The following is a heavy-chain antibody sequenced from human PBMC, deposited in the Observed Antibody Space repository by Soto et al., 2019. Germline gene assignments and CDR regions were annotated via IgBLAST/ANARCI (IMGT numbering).Heavy chain of an antibody. CDR1: GFTVSSNY. CDR2: IYSGCST. CDR3: ARDLASTARPYY. Sequence: EVQLVESGGGLVQPGGSLRLSCAASGFTVSSNYMSWVRQAPGKGLEWVSVIYSGCSTYYADSVKGRFTICRDNSKNTLCLQLNRLGAEDTAVYYCARDLASTARPYYWGQGTLVTVSS. V-gene: IGHV3-66*01. D-gene: IGHD6-6*01. J-gene: IGHJ4*02.